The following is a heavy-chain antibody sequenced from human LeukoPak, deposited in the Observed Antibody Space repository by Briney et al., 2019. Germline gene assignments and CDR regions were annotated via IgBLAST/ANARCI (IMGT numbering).Heavy chain of an antibody. V-gene: IGHV4-59*11. CDR1: GGSMIDHY. CDR2: IYSTGST. J-gene: IGHJ6*02. CDR3: ARTDV. Sequence: SETLSLTCTVSGGSMIDHYWSWVRQPPGKGLEWIGYIYSTGSTSYNPSLKSRVTISVNTSKNQFSLKLSSVTAADSAVYYCARTDVWGQGTTVTVSS.